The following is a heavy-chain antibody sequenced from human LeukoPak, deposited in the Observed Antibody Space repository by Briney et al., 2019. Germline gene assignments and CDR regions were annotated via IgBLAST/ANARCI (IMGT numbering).Heavy chain of an antibody. V-gene: IGHV3-7*01. J-gene: IGHJ4*02. CDR3: AGEIAAAGDGGFDY. Sequence: GGSLRLSCAASGFSVSSKYMSWVRQAPGKGLEWVANIKQDGSEKYYVDSVKGRFTISRDNAKNSLYLQMNSLRAEDTAVYYCAGEIAAAGDGGFDYWGQGTLVTVSS. CDR2: IKQDGSEK. D-gene: IGHD6-13*01. CDR1: GFSVSSKY.